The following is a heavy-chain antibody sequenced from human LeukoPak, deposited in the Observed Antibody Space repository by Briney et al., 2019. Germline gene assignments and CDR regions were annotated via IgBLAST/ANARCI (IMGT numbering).Heavy chain of an antibody. Sequence: PGGSLRLSCAASGFTFSSYAMSWVRPAPGKGLEWVSAISGSGGSTYYADSVKGRFTISRDNSKNTLYLQMNSLRAEDTAVYYCAKTRRYCSSTSCPGPFDYWGQGTLVTVSS. D-gene: IGHD2-2*01. CDR3: AKTRRYCSSTSCPGPFDY. J-gene: IGHJ4*02. CDR1: GFTFSSYA. CDR2: ISGSGGST. V-gene: IGHV3-23*01.